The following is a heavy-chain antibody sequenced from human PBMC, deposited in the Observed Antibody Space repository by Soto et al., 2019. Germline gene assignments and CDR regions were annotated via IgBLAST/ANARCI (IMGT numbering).Heavy chain of an antibody. V-gene: IGHV1-69*10. D-gene: IGHD1-26*01. Sequence: SVKVSCKASGGTFSSYAINWVRQAPGQGLEWMGGIIPILGIANYAQKFQGRVTITADKSTSTAYMELSSLRSEDTAVYYCARDVGPGASESTLFDYWGQGTLVTVS. CDR1: GGTFSSYA. CDR2: IIPILGIA. J-gene: IGHJ4*02. CDR3: ARDVGPGASESTLFDY.